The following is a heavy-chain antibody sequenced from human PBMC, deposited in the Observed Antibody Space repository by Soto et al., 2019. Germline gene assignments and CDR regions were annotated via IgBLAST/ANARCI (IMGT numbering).Heavy chain of an antibody. J-gene: IGHJ4*02. D-gene: IGHD2-21*01. V-gene: IGHV3-48*03. Sequence: EVQLVDSGGGLVQPGRSLRLSCAASGFTFTSYEFNWVRQAPGKGLEWISYIGTSDNNIYYADSVKGRFTVSRDNARNSLYLQMNSLIAEDTAIYYCAREELNCGGDCFAFWGQGALVTVSS. CDR3: AREELNCGGDCFAF. CDR2: IGTSDNNI. CDR1: GFTFTSYE.